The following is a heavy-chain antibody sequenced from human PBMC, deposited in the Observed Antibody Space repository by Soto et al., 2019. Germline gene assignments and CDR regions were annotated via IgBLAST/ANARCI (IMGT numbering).Heavy chain of an antibody. Sequence: GSLRLSCAASGFTFSSYSMNWVRQAPGKGLEWVSSITSSSSYIYYADSLKGRFTISRDNAKNSLYLQMNSLRAKDTAVYYCARVWYTSSWPHFDSWGQGTLVTVS. J-gene: IGHJ4*02. D-gene: IGHD6-13*01. V-gene: IGHV3-21*01. CDR3: ARVWYTSSWPHFDS. CDR1: GFTFSSYS. CDR2: ITSSSSYI.